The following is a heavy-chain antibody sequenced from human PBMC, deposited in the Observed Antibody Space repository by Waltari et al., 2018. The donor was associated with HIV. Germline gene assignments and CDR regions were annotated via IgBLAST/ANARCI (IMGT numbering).Heavy chain of an antibody. CDR1: GGSVNSGDYY. Sequence: QVQLQESGPGLVKPSQTLSLTCNVSGGSVNSGDYYWHWVRHHPGGGVDWIGSIYHGGITCYGPSLKSRVTISVDTSKSQFSLKVNSVSAADTAVYFWARSTLSGGVDFFDNWGQGTLVTVSS. D-gene: IGHD2-2*01. J-gene: IGHJ4*02. V-gene: IGHV4-31*03. CDR3: ARSTLSGGVDFFDN. CDR2: IYHGGIT.